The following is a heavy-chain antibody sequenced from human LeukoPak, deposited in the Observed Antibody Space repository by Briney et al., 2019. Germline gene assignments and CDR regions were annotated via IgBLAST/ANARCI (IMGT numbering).Heavy chain of an antibody. J-gene: IGHJ4*02. CDR1: GFTFSSYW. CDR3: ARHLTYGGWNS. D-gene: IGHD4-23*01. Sequence: GGSLRLSCAASGFTFSSYWMQWVREAPGKGLVWVSRINSDGSSASYADSVKGRFTISRDNAKNTLYLQMNSLRAEDTAVYYCARHLTYGGWNSWGQGTLVNVSS. CDR2: INSDGSSA. V-gene: IGHV3-74*01.